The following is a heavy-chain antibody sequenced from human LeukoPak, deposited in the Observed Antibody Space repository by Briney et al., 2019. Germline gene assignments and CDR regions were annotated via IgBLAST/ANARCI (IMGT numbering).Heavy chain of an antibody. CDR1: GFTFSNYW. CDR2: VNGDGSTT. V-gene: IGHV3-74*01. J-gene: IGHJ4*02. Sequence: GGSPRLSCAASGFTFSNYWMHWVRQGPGKGLVWVSRVNGDGSTTRYADSVKGRFTISRDNANNILYLQMDSLRAEDTAVYYCARDPYNWNSNYFDYWGQGALVTVSS. D-gene: IGHD1-1*01. CDR3: ARDPYNWNSNYFDY.